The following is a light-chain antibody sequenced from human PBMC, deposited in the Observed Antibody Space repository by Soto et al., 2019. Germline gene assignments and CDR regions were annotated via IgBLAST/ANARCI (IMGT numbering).Light chain of an antibody. CDR1: QYITID. Sequence: EIALTQSPSALSLSPGERATLSCRASQYITIDFAWYQQKPGQAPRLLIYDASNRATGIQAMFSGSGSGTDFTLTISSLEPADVAVYYCQQRDYWPITFEQGKRLG. J-gene: IGKJ5*01. V-gene: IGKV3-11*01. CDR3: QQRDYWPIT. CDR2: DAS.